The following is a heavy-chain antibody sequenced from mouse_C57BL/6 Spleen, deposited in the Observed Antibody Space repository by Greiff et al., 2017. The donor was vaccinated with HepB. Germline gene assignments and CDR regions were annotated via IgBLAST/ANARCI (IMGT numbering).Heavy chain of an antibody. Sequence: VQLQQSDAELVKPGASVKISCKVSGYTFTDHTIHWMKQRPEQGLEWIGYIYPRDGSTKYNEKFKVKATLTADKSSSTAYIQLNSLTSEDSAVYVCARGEYGSSSPFDYWGQGTTLTVSS. CDR2: IYPRDGST. V-gene: IGHV1-78*01. J-gene: IGHJ2*01. CDR3: ARGEYGSSSPFDY. CDR1: GYTFTDHT. D-gene: IGHD1-1*01.